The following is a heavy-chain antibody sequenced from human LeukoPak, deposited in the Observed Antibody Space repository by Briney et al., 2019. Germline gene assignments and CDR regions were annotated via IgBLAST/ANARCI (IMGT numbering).Heavy chain of an antibody. J-gene: IGHJ4*02. Sequence: GGSLRLPCAASGFTFSSYSMNWVRQAPGKGLEWVSSISSSSYIYYADSVKGRFTISRDNAKNSLYLQMNSLRAEDTAVYYCARDLNRYSGSLGDWGQGTLVTVSS. CDR2: ISSSSYI. CDR3: ARDLNRYSGSLGD. CDR1: GFTFSSYS. D-gene: IGHD1-26*01. V-gene: IGHV3-21*01.